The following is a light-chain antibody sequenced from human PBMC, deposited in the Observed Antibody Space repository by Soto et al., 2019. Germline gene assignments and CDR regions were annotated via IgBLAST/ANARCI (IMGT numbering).Light chain of an antibody. CDR2: DAS. CDR1: QSVSSY. V-gene: IGKV3-11*01. Sequence: EIVLTQSPATLSLSPGERATLSCRASQSVSSYLAWYQQKPGQAPRLLIYDASNRATGIPGRFSGSGSGTDFTLTISSLEPEDFAVYYCQQRMESFGQGTRLEI. CDR3: QQRMES. J-gene: IGKJ5*01.